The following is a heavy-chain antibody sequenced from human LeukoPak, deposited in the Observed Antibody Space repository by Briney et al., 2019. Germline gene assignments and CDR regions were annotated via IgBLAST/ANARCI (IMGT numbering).Heavy chain of an antibody. CDR1: GGSMNSQY. Sequence: PSETLSLTCTVSGGSMNSQYWSWIRQPAGKGLEYIGRVYSGSTNVNPSLKGRVAMSIDTSKNQFSLKLSSVTAADTAVYYCARRVITVNSFDYWGQGTLVTVSS. V-gene: IGHV4-4*07. D-gene: IGHD3-22*01. J-gene: IGHJ4*02. CDR3: ARRVITVNSFDY. CDR2: VYSGST.